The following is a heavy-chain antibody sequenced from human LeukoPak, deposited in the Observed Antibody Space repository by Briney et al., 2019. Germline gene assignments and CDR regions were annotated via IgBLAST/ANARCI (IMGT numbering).Heavy chain of an antibody. J-gene: IGHJ6*02. V-gene: IGHV3-7*01. Sequence: GRSLRLSCAASGFTFSSYAMHWVRQAPGKGLEWVANIKQDGSEKYYVDSVKGRFTISRDNAKNSLYPQMNSLRAEDTAVYYCARDYSRGFYYYYYGMDVWGQGTTVTVSS. CDR3: ARDYSRGFYYYYYGMDV. D-gene: IGHD2-21*01. CDR2: IKQDGSEK. CDR1: GFTFSSYA.